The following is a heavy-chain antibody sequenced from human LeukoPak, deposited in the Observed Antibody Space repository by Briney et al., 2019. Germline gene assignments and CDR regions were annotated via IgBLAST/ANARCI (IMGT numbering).Heavy chain of an antibody. CDR2: ITGTGSTI. D-gene: IGHD3/OR15-3a*01. J-gene: IGHJ4*02. CDR3: TRDGHDY. Sequence: QPGGSLRLSCAASGFTFSKYPMHWVRQAPGKGLEWVSYITGTGSTIFYAVSVKGRFTISRDNANNSLYLQMNSLRAEDTAVYYCTRDGHDYWGQGALVTVSS. V-gene: IGHV3-48*03. CDR1: GFTFSKYP.